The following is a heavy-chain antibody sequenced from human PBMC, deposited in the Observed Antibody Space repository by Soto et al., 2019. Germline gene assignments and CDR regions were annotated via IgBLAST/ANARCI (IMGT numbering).Heavy chain of an antibody. CDR1: GFTFSDRY. Sequence: GGSLRLSCAASGFTFSDRYMDWVRQAPGKGLEWVGRTKNKANSYATEYAASVKGRFTISRDYSRDSVYLQMNSLKTDDTAVYYCTIEGAYPGPDFDYWGQGTLVTVSS. V-gene: IGHV3-72*01. CDR3: TIEGAYPGPDFDY. J-gene: IGHJ4*02. CDR2: TKNKANSYAT. D-gene: IGHD3-16*01.